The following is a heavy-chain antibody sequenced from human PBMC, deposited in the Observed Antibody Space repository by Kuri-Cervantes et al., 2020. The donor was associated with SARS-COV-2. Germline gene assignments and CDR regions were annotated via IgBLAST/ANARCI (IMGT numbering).Heavy chain of an antibody. CDR2: IRSKAYGGTT. Sequence: GGSLRLSCAASGFTFSSYAMSWVRQAPGKGLEWVGFIRSKAYGGTTEYAASVKGRFTISRDDSKSIAYLQMNSLKTEDTAVYYCTRGGGVTGYYYYYMDVWGKGTTVTVSS. J-gene: IGHJ6*03. D-gene: IGHD3-16*01. V-gene: IGHV3-49*04. CDR3: TRGGGVTGYYYYYMDV. CDR1: GFTFSSYA.